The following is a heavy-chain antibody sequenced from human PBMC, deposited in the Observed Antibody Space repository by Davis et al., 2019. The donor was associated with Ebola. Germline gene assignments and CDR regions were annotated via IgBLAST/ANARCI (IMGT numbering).Heavy chain of an antibody. Sequence: GESLKISCVGSGFTFSHYWMHWVRQAPGRGLVWVARVTGDGNTFYADSVKDRVTISRDNAKSTLYLQMSSLRVEDTAVYYCARSVNRACFDDWGQGTLVTVSS. D-gene: IGHD3-10*01. CDR1: GFTFSHYW. CDR3: ARSVNRACFDD. J-gene: IGHJ4*02. CDR2: VTGDGNT. V-gene: IGHV3-74*01.